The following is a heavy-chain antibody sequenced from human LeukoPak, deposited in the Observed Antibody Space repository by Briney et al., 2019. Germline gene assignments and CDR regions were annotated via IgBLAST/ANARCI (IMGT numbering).Heavy chain of an antibody. CDR2: ISSRSESK. CDR1: GFTFSTSG. J-gene: IGHJ6*02. CDR3: ARVWQLGV. V-gene: IGHV3-48*02. Sequence: GGSLRLSCAASGFTFSTSGMTWVRQAPGKGLEWVAYISSRSESKYYAASVKGRFTISRDNAHNSLYLQMNSLRDDDTAVYYCARVWQLGVWGQGTAVTVSS. D-gene: IGHD5-24*01.